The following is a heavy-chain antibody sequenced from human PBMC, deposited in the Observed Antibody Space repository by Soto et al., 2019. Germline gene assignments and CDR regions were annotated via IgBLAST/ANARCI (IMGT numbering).Heavy chain of an antibody. CDR3: ARPCRGRGYFDS. V-gene: IGHV4-31*03. CDR1: CGSVTAGVCS. J-gene: IGHJ4*02. D-gene: IGHD5-12*01. CDR2: TLNRGTP. Sequence: SETLSLTGSAACGSVTAGVCSWNCIRQKEGERLEWIRSTLNRGTPHLNASLKSRSQRFMATSRNQFALRLDSLTAADTTVYRRARPCRGRGYFDSWGLRVLVNVS.